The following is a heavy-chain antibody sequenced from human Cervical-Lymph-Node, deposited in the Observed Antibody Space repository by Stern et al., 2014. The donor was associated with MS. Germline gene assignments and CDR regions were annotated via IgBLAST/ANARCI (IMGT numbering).Heavy chain of an antibody. D-gene: IGHD6-13*01. V-gene: IGHV4-59*01. CDR3: ARDVGMDS. CDR2: MYHSGST. Sequence: QVQLQESGPGLVKPSETLSLTCTVSGVSISTYYWSWIRQPPGKGLEWIGYMYHSGSTTYIPSLKSRVTMSVDTSRSQFSLKLSSVTAADTAVYYCARDVGMDSWGQGTLVTVSS. CDR1: GVSISTYY. J-gene: IGHJ5*01.